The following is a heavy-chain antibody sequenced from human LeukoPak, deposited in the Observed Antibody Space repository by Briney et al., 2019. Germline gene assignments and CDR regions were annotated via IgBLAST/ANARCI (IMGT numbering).Heavy chain of an antibody. J-gene: IGHJ4*02. D-gene: IGHD2-2*01. CDR3: ATDLTGYCSSTSCYPH. CDR1: GGTFSSYA. Sequence: SVKVSCKASGGTFSSYAISWVRQAPGQGLEWMGGIIPIFGTANYAQKFQGRVTITADESTSTAYMELSSLRSEDTAVYYCATDLTGYCSSTSCYPHWGQGTLVTVSS. CDR2: IIPIFGTA. V-gene: IGHV1-69*13.